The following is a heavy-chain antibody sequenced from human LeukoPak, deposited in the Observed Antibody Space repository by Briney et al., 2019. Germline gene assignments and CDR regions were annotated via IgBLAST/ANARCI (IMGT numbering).Heavy chain of an antibody. J-gene: IGHJ4*02. CDR2: INADGSDK. Sequence: GGSLRLSCTASGFPFQSYWMNWVRQAPGKGLELVANINADGSDKYFMDSVKGGFSISRDNANSRLYLQMTSLRAEDTAVYYCMPGRGYWGQGTLVAVSS. CDR3: MPGRGY. CDR1: GFPFQSYW. V-gene: IGHV3-7*01. D-gene: IGHD2-8*02.